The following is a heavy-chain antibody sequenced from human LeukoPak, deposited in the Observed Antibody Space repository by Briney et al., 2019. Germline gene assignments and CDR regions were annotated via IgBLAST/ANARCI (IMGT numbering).Heavy chain of an antibody. J-gene: IGHJ6*02. V-gene: IGHV4-59*01. Sequence: SETLSLTCSVSGGSISSDYWAWIRQPPGKGLEWIGYMYYTGSTNYNPSLKSRVTISLATSKNQFSLKLSSVTAADTAVYYCARVSVVYGMDVWGRGTTATVSS. CDR2: MYYTGST. CDR1: GGSISSDY. CDR3: ARVSVVYGMDV.